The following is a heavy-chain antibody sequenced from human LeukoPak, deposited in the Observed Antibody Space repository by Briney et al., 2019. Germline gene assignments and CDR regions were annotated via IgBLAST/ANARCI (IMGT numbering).Heavy chain of an antibody. CDR2: IYYSGSA. J-gene: IGHJ5*01. CDR3: ARGDTMLRGVIDEIDP. V-gene: IGHV4-59*01. CDR1: GGSISSYY. Sequence: SETLSLTCTVSGGSISSYYWSWIRQPPGKGLEWIGYIYYSGSANYNPSLRSRVTMSVDTSMNQFSLKLNSVTAADTAVYYSARGDTMLRGVIDEIDPWGQGTLVTVSS. D-gene: IGHD3-10*01.